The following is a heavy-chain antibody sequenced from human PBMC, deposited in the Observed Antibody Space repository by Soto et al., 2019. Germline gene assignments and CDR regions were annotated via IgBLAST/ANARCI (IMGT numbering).Heavy chain of an antibody. CDR3: ARSIGTGDTLQIGDS. J-gene: IGHJ4*02. D-gene: IGHD2-21*02. CDR2: IYDNGNT. V-gene: IGHV3-53*01. CDR1: GFAVSDTY. Sequence: EVQLAESGGGLIQPGGSLRLSCAASGFAVSDTYMSWFRQAPGKGLECVSVIYDNGNTYYAESVSGRFTISRDHSKNTPFLKMNTLRPEDTAIYYCARSIGTGDTLQIGDSWGPGTLVTVS.